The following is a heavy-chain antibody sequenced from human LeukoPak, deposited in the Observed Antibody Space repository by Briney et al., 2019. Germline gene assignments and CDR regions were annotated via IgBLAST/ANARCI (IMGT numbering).Heavy chain of an antibody. V-gene: IGHV4-39*01. J-gene: IGHJ4*02. CDR1: GGSISSSSYY. CDR3: AVRKWLVLFH. CDR2: VFYTGTT. Sequence: SSETLSLTCTVSGGSISSSSYYWGWIRQPPGKGLEWIGSVFYTGTTYYNPSLKSRLTISADTSENQFSLSLRSVTAADTAVYYCAVRKWLVLFHWGQGTLVTVSS. D-gene: IGHD6-19*01.